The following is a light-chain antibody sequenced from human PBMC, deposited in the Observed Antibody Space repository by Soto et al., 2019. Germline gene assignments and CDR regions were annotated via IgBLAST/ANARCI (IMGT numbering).Light chain of an antibody. CDR2: GNS. J-gene: IGLJ1*01. V-gene: IGLV1-40*01. Sequence: QSVLTQPPSVSGAPGQRVTISCTGSSSNIGAGYDVHWYQQLPGTAPKLLIYGNSNRPSGVPDRFSGSKSGTSASLAITGLQAEDEADYYSQSYGSSLGVFGTGTKLTVL. CDR1: SSNIGAGYD. CDR3: QSYGSSLGV.